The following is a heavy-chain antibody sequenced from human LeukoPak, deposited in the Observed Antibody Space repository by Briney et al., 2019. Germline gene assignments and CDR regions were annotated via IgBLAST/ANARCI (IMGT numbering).Heavy chain of an antibody. Sequence: PSETLSLTCTVSGGSISRSYWSWIRQPPGKGLEWIGYIYYNGTTNYNPSFKRRLTILVATSNNQFSLKLSSVTAADTALYYCARQYCTTTTCRTFDIWGQGTMVTVSS. V-gene: IGHV4-59*01. D-gene: IGHD2-2*01. CDR3: ARQYCTTTTCRTFDI. J-gene: IGHJ3*02. CDR1: GGSISRSY. CDR2: IYYNGTT.